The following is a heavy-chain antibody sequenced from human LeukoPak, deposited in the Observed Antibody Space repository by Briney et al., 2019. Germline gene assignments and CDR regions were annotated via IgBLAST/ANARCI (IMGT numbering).Heavy chain of an antibody. CDR1: GFTFSSYA. J-gene: IGHJ4*02. CDR3: ARDRAAAGYFDY. CDR2: ISYDGSNK. D-gene: IGHD6-13*01. Sequence: PGGSLRLSCAASGFTFSSYAMHWVRQAPGKGLEWVAVISYDGSNKYYADSVKGRFTISRDNSKNTLYLQMNSLSAEDTAVYYCARDRAAAGYFDYWGQGTLVTVSS. V-gene: IGHV3-30-3*01.